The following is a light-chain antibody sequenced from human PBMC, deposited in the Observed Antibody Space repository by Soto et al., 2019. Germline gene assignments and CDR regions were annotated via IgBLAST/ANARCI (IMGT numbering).Light chain of an antibody. J-gene: IGKJ1*01. CDR1: QRIRND. CDR2: AAP. Sequence: DIQMTQSPSSLSASVGDRVTITCRASQRIRNDLGWYQQRQGKAPNRLIYAAPSLQIGVPSRFSGSGSGTEFTLTISSLQPEDFATYYCLQHNSYPWTFGQGTNVEIK. CDR3: LQHNSYPWT. V-gene: IGKV1-17*01.